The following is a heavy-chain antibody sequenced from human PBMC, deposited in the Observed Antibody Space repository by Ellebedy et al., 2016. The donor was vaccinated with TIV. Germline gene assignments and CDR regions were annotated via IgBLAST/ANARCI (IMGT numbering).Heavy chain of an antibody. CDR2: MYSSGST. J-gene: IGHJ4*02. V-gene: IGHV4-39*01. CDR1: GGSISIRSNY. D-gene: IGHD5-12*01. CDR3: ARHEYSGYEYFNDY. Sequence: SETLSLXCTVSGGSISIRSNYWGWIRQTPGKGLEWIGSMYSSGSTDYNPSLKSRVTISVDTSKNQFSLKLSSVTAADTAVYYCARHEYSGYEYFNDYWGQGTLVTVSS.